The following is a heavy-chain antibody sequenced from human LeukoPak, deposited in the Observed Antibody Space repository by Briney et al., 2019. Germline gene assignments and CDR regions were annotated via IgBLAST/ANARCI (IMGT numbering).Heavy chain of an antibody. CDR3: ANRGLDCSSTSCYGSYYFDY. CDR1: GFTFSSYG. J-gene: IGHJ4*02. CDR2: IRYDGSNK. V-gene: IGHV3-30*02. Sequence: GGSLRLSCAASGFTFSSYGRHWVRQAPGKGLEWVAFIRYDGSNKYYADSVKGRFTISRDNSKNTLYLQMNSLRAEDTAVYYCANRGLDCSSTSCYGSYYFDYWGQGTLVTVSS. D-gene: IGHD2-2*01.